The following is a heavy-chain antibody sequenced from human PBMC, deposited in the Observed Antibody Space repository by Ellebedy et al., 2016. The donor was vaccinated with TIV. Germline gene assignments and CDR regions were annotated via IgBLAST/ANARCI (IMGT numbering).Heavy chain of an antibody. V-gene: IGHV5-10-1*01. CDR2: IDPTDSYT. D-gene: IGHD6-19*01. J-gene: IGHJ4*02. CDR1: GYSFTNYW. Sequence: GGSLRLSCKGSGYSFTNYWISWVRQMPGKGLEWMGKIDPTDSYTNYSPSFQGHVTISADKSISTAYLQWSGLKASDTAMYYCTRRTSSGYDYWGQGTLATVSS. CDR3: TRRTSSGYDY.